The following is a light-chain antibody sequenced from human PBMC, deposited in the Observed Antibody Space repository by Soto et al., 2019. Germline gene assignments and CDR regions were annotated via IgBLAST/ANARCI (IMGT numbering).Light chain of an antibody. Sequence: EIVLTQSPGTLSLSPGERATLSCRASQSVSSSYLAWYQQKPGQAPRLLIYGASYRSTGIPDRFSGRVSGPDFTLTISRLEPEDFAGYYCQQYDDSLSSFTFGQGTNLEIK. J-gene: IGKJ2*01. CDR1: QSVSSSY. V-gene: IGKV3-20*01. CDR2: GAS. CDR3: QQYDDSLSSFT.